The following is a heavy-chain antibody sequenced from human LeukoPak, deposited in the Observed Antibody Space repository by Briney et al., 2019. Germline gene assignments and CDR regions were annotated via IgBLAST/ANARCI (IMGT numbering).Heavy chain of an antibody. Sequence: SETLSLTCAVSGGSISSGGYSWSWIRQPPGKGLEWIGYIYHSGSTYYNPSLKSRVTISVDRSKNRFSLKLSSVTAADTAVYYCARGVGGITGTTGASDIWGQGTMVTVSS. J-gene: IGHJ3*02. D-gene: IGHD1-20*01. CDR2: IYHSGST. CDR3: ARGVGGITGTTGASDI. V-gene: IGHV4-30-2*01. CDR1: GGSISSGGYS.